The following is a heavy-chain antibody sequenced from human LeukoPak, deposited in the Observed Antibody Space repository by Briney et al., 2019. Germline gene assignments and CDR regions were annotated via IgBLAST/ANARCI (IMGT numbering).Heavy chain of an antibody. CDR2: IYYSGST. CDR3: ARADDSGYYDSSGYYSGAFDI. Sequence: SQTLSLTCTVSGGSISSGGYYWSWIRQHPGKGLEWIGYIYYSGSTYYNPSLKSRVTISVDTSKNQFSLKLSSVTAADTAVYYCARADDSGYYDSSGYYSGAFDIWGQGTMVTVSS. CDR1: GGSISSGGYY. V-gene: IGHV4-31*03. J-gene: IGHJ3*02. D-gene: IGHD3-22*01.